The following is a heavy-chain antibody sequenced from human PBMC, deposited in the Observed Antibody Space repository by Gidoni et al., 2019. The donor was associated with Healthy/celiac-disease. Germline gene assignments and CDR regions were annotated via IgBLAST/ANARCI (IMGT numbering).Heavy chain of an antibody. Sequence: EVQLLESGGGLVQPGGSLRLACAASEFTFSRYAMSWDRQASGKGLEWVSAISGSGGSTYYADSVKGRFTISRDNSKNTLYLQMNSLRAEDTAVYYCAKDPSLIYGSGNDAFDIWGQGTMVTVSS. J-gene: IGHJ3*02. V-gene: IGHV3-23*01. CDR2: ISGSGGST. D-gene: IGHD3-10*01. CDR1: EFTFSRYA. CDR3: AKDPSLIYGSGNDAFDI.